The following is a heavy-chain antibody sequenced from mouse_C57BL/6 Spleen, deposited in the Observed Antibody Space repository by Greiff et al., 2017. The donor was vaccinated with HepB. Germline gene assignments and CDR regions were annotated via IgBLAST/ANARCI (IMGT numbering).Heavy chain of an antibody. V-gene: IGHV5-12*01. J-gene: IGHJ1*03. Sequence: EVQGVESGGGLVQPGGSLKLSCAASGFTFSDYYMYWVRQTPEKRLEWVAYISNGGGSTYYPDTVKGRFTISRDNAKNTLYLQMSRLKSEDTAMYYCARRGWSHWYFDVWGTGTTVTVSS. D-gene: IGHD2-3*01. CDR2: ISNGGGST. CDR1: GFTFSDYY. CDR3: ARRGWSHWYFDV.